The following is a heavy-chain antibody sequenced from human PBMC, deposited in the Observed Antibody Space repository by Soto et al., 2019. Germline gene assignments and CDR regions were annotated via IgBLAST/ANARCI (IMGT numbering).Heavy chain of an antibody. CDR2: IYYSGST. CDR3: ARDGIVLVPAATADLHYYYYGMDV. V-gene: IGHV4-59*02. J-gene: IGHJ6*02. Sequence: PSKSLSLTSALAPAAVRRSSGRSGPRPTVHGLGCTGYIYYSGSTNYNHSLKSRVTISVDTSKNQFSLKLSSVTAADTAVYYCARDGIVLVPAATADLHYYYYGMDVWGQGTTVTVSS. D-gene: IGHD2-2*01. CDR1: PAAVRRSS.